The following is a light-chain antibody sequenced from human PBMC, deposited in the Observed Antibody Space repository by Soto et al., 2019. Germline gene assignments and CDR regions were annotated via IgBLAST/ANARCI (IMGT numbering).Light chain of an antibody. J-gene: IGKJ4*01. Sequence: EIVLTQSPGTLSLSLGERATLSCRASQSGSSSYFAWYRQRPGQAPRLLIYGASSRATGIPDRFSGSGSGTDFTLTISRLEPEDFAVYYCQQYGSSPLTFGGGTKVEIK. CDR1: QSGSSSY. CDR3: QQYGSSPLT. V-gene: IGKV3-20*01. CDR2: GAS.